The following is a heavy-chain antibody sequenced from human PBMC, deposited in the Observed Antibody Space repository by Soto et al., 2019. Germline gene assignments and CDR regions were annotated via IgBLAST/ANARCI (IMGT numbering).Heavy chain of an antibody. CDR1: GFTFSNYG. CDR2: ISFDGSNQ. CDR3: AKSRDGYNFYYYYGMDV. Sequence: PGGSLRLSCAVSGFTFSNYGMHWVRQVPGKGLEWVAVISFDGSNQFYGDSVKDRFTISRDNSKNTLYLQMNSLRAEDTAVYFCAKSRDGYNFYYYYGMDVWGQGTTVTVSS. V-gene: IGHV3-30*18. J-gene: IGHJ6*02. D-gene: IGHD5-12*01.